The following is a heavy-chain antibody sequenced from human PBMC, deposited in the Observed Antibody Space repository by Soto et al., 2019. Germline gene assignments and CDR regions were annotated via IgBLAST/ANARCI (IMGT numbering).Heavy chain of an antibody. V-gene: IGHV3-74*01. CDR1: GFTFSSYW. CDR2: INSDGGST. CDR3: AKGVNSYSFDY. D-gene: IGHD1-26*01. Sequence: EVQLVESGGDLVQPGGSLRLSCAASGFTFSSYWMHWVRQAPGKGLVWVSRINSDGGSTSYADSVKGRFTVSRDNAKNTLYLQMNSLRDEDTAVYYCAKGVNSYSFDYWGQGTLVTVSS. J-gene: IGHJ4*02.